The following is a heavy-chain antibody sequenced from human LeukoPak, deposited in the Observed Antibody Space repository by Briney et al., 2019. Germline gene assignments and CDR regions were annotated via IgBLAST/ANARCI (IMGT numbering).Heavy chain of an antibody. J-gene: IGHJ6*02. CDR3: AKDPLYSGSYYYGMDV. Sequence: PGGSLRLSCTASGFIFSSYAMTWVRQAPGRGLEWVSGIDNSGGVTYYADSVRGRFTISRDNSKNTLYLQMNSLRAEDTAVYYCAKDPLYSGSYYYGMDVWGQGTTVTVSS. CDR2: IDNSGGVT. CDR1: GFIFSSYA. D-gene: IGHD5-12*01. V-gene: IGHV3-23*01.